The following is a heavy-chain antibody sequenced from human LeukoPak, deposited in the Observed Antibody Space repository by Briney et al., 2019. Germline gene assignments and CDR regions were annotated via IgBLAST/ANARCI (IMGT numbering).Heavy chain of an antibody. CDR3: ATSKDTAGGPY. V-gene: IGHV3-74*01. Sequence: GGSLRLSCAASGFTFSSYWMHWVRQAPGKGLVWVSRINSDGSSTSYADSVKGRFTISRDNAKNTLYLQMNSLRAEDTAVYYCATSKDTAGGPYWGQGALVTVSS. CDR1: GFTFSSYW. J-gene: IGHJ4*02. CDR2: INSDGSST. D-gene: IGHD5-18*01.